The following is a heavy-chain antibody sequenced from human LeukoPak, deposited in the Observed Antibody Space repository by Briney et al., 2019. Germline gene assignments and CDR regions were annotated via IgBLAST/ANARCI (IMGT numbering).Heavy chain of an antibody. D-gene: IGHD3-22*01. CDR1: GGSINSYY. CDR3: ARGDYYDSSGYYSFYYYYYGMDV. J-gene: IGHJ6*02. V-gene: IGHV4-59*01. Sequence: PSETLSLTCTVSGGSINSYYWSWIRQPPGKGLEWIGYIYYSGSTNYNPSLKSRVTISVDTSKNQFSLKLSSVTAADTAVYYCARGDYYDSSGYYSFYYYYYGMDVWGQGTTVTVSS. CDR2: IYYSGST.